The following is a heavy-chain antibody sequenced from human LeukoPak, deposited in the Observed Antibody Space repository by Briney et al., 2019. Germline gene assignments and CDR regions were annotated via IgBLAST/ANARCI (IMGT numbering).Heavy chain of an antibody. Sequence: GGSLRLSCAASGFTFSSYEMNWVRQAPGKGLEWVSYISTSGYTIYYADSVKGRFTISRDNAKNSLYLQMNSLRAEDTAVYYCARGSYSSGWYFDYWGQGTLVTASS. CDR3: ARGSYSSGWYFDY. CDR2: ISTSGYTI. J-gene: IGHJ4*02. D-gene: IGHD6-19*01. CDR1: GFTFSSYE. V-gene: IGHV3-48*03.